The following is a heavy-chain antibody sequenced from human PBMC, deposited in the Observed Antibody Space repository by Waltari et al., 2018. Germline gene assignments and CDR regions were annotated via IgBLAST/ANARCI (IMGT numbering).Heavy chain of an antibody. CDR2: INPRGGNT. CDR3: ARDGATESLGGDY. J-gene: IGHJ4*02. CDR1: GDSFITYF. V-gene: IGHV1-46*01. Sequence: QVQLVQSGAEVKRTGASVKVSCKESGDSFITYFIHWVRHASGQGLEWMGVINPRGGNTGYGQRFQGRLTVTSDTSTSTVYMELSSLRSEDTAVYYCARDGATESLGGDYWGQGTLVTVSS. D-gene: IGHD5-12*01.